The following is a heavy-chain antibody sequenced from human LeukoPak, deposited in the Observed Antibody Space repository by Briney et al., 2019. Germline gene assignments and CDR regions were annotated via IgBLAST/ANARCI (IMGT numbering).Heavy chain of an antibody. CDR1: GFTFSSYA. CDR2: ISYSGGTT. D-gene: IGHD5-18*01. V-gene: IGHV3-23*01. J-gene: IGHJ4*02. CDR3: AKGSGIQLWLLFDY. Sequence: GGSLRLSCAGSGFTFSSYAVSWVRQAPREGLEWVSTISYSGGTTYYADSVKGRFTISRDNSKNTLYLQMNSLRAEDTAVYYCAKGSGIQLWLLFDYWGQGTLVTVSS.